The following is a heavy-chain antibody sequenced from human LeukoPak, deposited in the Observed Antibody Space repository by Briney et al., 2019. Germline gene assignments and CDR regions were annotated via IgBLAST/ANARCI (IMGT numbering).Heavy chain of an antibody. Sequence: GGSLRLSCAASGFTFKTYSMNWVRQAPGKGLEWVSYISLNSGAMYYADSVKGRFTISRDNVKNSLYLQMNSLRAEDTAVYYCACPPEDDILTGYSYWGQGTLVTVSS. CDR2: ISLNSGAM. J-gene: IGHJ4*02. CDR1: GFTFKTYS. CDR3: ACPPEDDILTGYSY. D-gene: IGHD3-9*01. V-gene: IGHV3-48*01.